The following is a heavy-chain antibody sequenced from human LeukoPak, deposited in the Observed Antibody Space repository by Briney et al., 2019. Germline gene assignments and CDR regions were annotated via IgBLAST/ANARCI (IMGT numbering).Heavy chain of an antibody. CDR3: ARVKDVNADITFQH. J-gene: IGHJ1*01. CDR1: GFTFSSYS. V-gene: IGHV3-48*01. D-gene: IGHD3-9*01. CDR2: ISSSSSTI. Sequence: PGGSLRLSCAASGFTFSSYSMNWVRQAPGKGLEWVSYISSSSSTIYYADSVKGRFTISRDNAKNSLYLQMNSLRAEDTAVYYCARVKDVNADITFQHWGQGALVTVSS.